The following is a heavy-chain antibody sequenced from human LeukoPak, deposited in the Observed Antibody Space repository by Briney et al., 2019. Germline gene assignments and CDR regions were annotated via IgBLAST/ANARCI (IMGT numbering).Heavy chain of an antibody. CDR3: ARGHGELKS. D-gene: IGHD1-26*01. J-gene: IGHJ4*02. Sequence: PSETLSLTCTVSGGSVSSGSYYWSWIRQPPGTGLEWIGYIYYSGSTNYNPSLKSRVTISVDTSKNQFSLKLSSVTAADTAVYYRARGHGELKSWGQGTLVTVSS. CDR1: GGSVSSGSYY. CDR2: IYYSGST. V-gene: IGHV4-61*01.